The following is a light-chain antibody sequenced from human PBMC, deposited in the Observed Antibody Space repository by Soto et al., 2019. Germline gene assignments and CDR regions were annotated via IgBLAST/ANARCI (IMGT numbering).Light chain of an antibody. V-gene: IGLV1-44*01. J-gene: IGLJ2*01. CDR1: SSNIGRNT. CDR2: SNN. Sequence: QSVLTQPPSASGTPGQRVTISCSGSSSNIGRNTVDWYQQLPGTAPKLLIYSNNQRPSGVPDRFSGSKSGTSASLAIGGLQSEDEADYYCAAWDDTLKGPVFGGGTKLTV. CDR3: AAWDDTLKGPV.